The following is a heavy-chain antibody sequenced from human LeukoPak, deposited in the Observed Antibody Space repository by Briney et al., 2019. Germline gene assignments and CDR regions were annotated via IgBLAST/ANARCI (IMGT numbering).Heavy chain of an antibody. CDR2: ISGSGGST. J-gene: IGHJ4*02. Sequence: GGSLRLSCAASGFTFSSYAMSWVRQAPGKGLEWVSAISGSGGSTYYADSVKGRFTISRDNSKNTLYLQMNSLRAEDTAVYYCAKDPPPAGHYYDSSGRPDYWGQGTLVTVSS. V-gene: IGHV3-23*01. CDR3: AKDPPPAGHYYDSSGRPDY. D-gene: IGHD3-22*01. CDR1: GFTFSSYA.